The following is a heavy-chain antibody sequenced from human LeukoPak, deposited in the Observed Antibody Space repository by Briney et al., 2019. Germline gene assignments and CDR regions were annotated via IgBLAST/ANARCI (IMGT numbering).Heavy chain of an antibody. J-gene: IGHJ4*02. Sequence: GASVKLSCKASGYNFIDFSMHWVRQAPGQGLEWMGWINQNSGGTNYAQNFQGRVTMTWDPTISTAYMDVRSLRYDDTAVYYCAREGWDPHLEYWGQGTLVTVSS. D-gene: IGHD1-26*01. CDR3: AREGWDPHLEY. V-gene: IGHV1-2*02. CDR1: GYNFIDFS. CDR2: INQNSGGT.